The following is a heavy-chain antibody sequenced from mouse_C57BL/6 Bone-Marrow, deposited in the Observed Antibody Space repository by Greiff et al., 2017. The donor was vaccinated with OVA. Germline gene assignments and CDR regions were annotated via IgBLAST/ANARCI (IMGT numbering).Heavy chain of an antibody. Sequence: QVQLQQSGPELVKPGASVKISCKASGYSFTSYYIHWVKQRPGQGLEWIGWIYPGSGNTKYNEKFKGKATLTADTSSSTSYMQLSILTSEDSAVYYCARPVVTCDYWGQGTTLTVSS. CDR2: IYPGSGNT. CDR1: GYSFTSYY. J-gene: IGHJ2*01. V-gene: IGHV1-66*01. D-gene: IGHD1-1*01. CDR3: ARPVVTCDY.